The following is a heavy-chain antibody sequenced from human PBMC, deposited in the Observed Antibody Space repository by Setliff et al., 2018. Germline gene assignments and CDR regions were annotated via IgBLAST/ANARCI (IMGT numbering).Heavy chain of an antibody. V-gene: IGHV1-69*10. CDR1: GGTFSSYA. CDR3: ASKYYDILTGPSLTWYGMDV. CDR2: IIPILGIA. J-gene: IGHJ6*02. D-gene: IGHD3-9*01. Sequence: SVKVSCKASGGTFSSYAISWVRQAPGQGLEWMGGIIPILGIANYAQKFQGRVTITADESTSTAYMELSSLRSEDTAVYYCASKYYDILTGPSLTWYGMDVWGQGTTVTVSS.